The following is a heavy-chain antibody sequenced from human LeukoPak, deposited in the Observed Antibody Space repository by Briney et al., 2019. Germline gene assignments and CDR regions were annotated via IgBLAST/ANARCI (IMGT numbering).Heavy chain of an antibody. D-gene: IGHD3-10*01. Sequence: SETLSLTCTVSGGSISSYYWIWIRQPPGKGLEWIGYIYYSGSTNYNPSLKSRVTISVDTSKNQFSLKLSSVTAADTAVYYCARERITMVRGDNWFDPWGQGTLVTVSS. CDR3: ARERITMVRGDNWFDP. CDR2: IYYSGST. J-gene: IGHJ5*02. V-gene: IGHV4-59*01. CDR1: GGSISSYY.